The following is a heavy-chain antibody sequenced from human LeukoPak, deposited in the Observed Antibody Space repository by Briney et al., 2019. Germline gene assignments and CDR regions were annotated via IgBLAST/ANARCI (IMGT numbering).Heavy chain of an antibody. Sequence: GGSLRLSCVVSGFTFSSYWMSWVRQAPGKGLEWVANIKQDGSEKYYVDSVKGRFTISRDNSKNSLYLQMNSLRAEDTALYYCAKDIRGSTSWYGLDYWGQGTLVTVSS. V-gene: IGHV3-7*03. D-gene: IGHD6-13*01. CDR2: IKQDGSEK. J-gene: IGHJ4*02. CDR3: AKDIRGSTSWYGLDY. CDR1: GFTFSSYW.